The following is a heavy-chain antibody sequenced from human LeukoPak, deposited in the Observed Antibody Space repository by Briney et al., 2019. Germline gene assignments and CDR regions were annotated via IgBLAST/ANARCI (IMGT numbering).Heavy chain of an antibody. V-gene: IGHV4-4*07. CDR3: ARSYCSGGSCLNWFDP. Sequence: SETLSLTCTVSGGSISSYYWSWIRQPAGKGREWIGRIYTSGSTNYNPSLKSRVTMSVDTSKNQFSLKLTSVTAADTAVYYCARSYCSGGSCLNWFDPWGLGTLVTVSS. CDR1: GGSISSYY. D-gene: IGHD2-15*01. CDR2: IYTSGST. J-gene: IGHJ5*02.